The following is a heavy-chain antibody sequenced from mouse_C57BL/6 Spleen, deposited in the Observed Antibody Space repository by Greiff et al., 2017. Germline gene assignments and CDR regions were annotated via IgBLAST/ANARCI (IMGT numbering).Heavy chain of an antibody. V-gene: IGHV1-53*01. D-gene: IGHD2-1*01. CDR3: ARGRDGNYGLWVY. CDR1: GYTFTSYW. Sequence: QVQLQQPGTELVKPGASVKLSCKASGYTFTSYWMHWVKQRPGQGLEWIGNINPSNGGTNYNDKFKGKATLTVDKSSSTAYMQLSSLTSEDSAVYYCARGRDGNYGLWVYWGQGTLVTVSA. CDR2: INPSNGGT. J-gene: IGHJ3*01.